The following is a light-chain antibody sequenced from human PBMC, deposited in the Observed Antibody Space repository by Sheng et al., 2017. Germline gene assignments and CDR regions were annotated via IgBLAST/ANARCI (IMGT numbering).Light chain of an antibody. CDR1: QDIFSY. J-gene: IGKJ2*01. V-gene: IGKV1-39*01. Sequence: DIQMIQAPSSLAASVGDRVTIACRASQDIFSYLSWYQQKPGTAPKLLIYAASSLESGVPSRFTGSGSGTNFSLTISSLQPEDFATYYCQQSFSTPYTFGLG. CDR3: QQSFSTPYT. CDR2: AAS.